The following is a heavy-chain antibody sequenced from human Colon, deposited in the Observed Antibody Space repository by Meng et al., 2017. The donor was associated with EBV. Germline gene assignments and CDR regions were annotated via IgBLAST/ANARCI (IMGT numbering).Heavy chain of an antibody. CDR3: ARGPYCGGDCYWFDP. Sequence: QPLPQESDSGLVQPSQSLSLTCAVSGDSISSGDYSWSWIRQPPGQGLEWIGYIYHGGTTYNTSLKSRVTISVDNSKNQFSLRLTSVTAADTAVYYCARGPYCGGDCYWFDPWGQGTLVTVSS. CDR2: IYHGGTT. J-gene: IGHJ5*02. V-gene: IGHV4-30-2*01. D-gene: IGHD2-21*02. CDR1: GDSISSGDYS.